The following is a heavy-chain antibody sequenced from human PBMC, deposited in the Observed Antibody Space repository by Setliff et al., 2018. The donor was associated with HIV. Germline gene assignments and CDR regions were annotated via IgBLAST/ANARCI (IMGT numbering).Heavy chain of an antibody. D-gene: IGHD3-16*01. CDR1: GGSFNEYY. J-gene: IGHJ5*01. Sequence: SETLSLTCAVYGGSFNEYYWNWIRQIPGKGLEWVGEINHSGSTNYNESLKRRLRISVDTSKNQFSLSLNSVTAADTAVYYCARAYRDNVWGSWRQISSWFDSWGQGNLGTVSS. V-gene: IGHV4-34*01. CDR2: INHSGST. CDR3: ARAYRDNVWGSWRQISSWFDS.